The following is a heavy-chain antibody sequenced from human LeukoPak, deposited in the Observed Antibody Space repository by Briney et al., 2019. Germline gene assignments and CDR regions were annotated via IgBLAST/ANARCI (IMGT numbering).Heavy chain of an antibody. CDR2: IYYSGST. CDR1: GGSISSYY. D-gene: IGHD2-21*02. V-gene: IGHV4-59*01. CDR3: ARGSRGVTYDY. J-gene: IGHJ4*02. Sequence: SETLSLTCTVSGGSISSYYWSWIRQPPGKGLEWIGYIYYSGSTNYNPSLKSRVTISVDTSKNQFSLKLSSVTAADAAVYYCARGSRGVTYDYWGQGTLVTVSS.